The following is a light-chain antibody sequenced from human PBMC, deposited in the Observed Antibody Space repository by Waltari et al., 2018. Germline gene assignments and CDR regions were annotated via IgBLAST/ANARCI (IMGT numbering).Light chain of an antibody. J-gene: IGLJ3*02. Sequence: YVVTQPPSVSVAPGKTATLTCGGENIESKSVTWYQQKPGQAPVLVIFYDSDRPPGIPGGFSGSNSGNTATLTISWVEAGDEADYHCQGWDETTNSGVFGGGTRLTVL. CDR3: QGWDETTNSGV. CDR2: YDS. V-gene: IGLV3-21*04. CDR1: NIESKS.